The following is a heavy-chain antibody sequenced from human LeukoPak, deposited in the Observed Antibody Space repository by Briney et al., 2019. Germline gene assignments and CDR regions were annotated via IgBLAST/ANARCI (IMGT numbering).Heavy chain of an antibody. V-gene: IGHV3-21*01. D-gene: IGHD7-27*01. Sequence: GGSLRLSCAASGFTFRSYSMNWVRQAPGKGLKWVSSISSSSSYIYYADSVKGRFTISRDNATNSLYLQMNSLRAEDTAVYYCAVLRGANGGFYYYYYMDVWGKGTTVTVSS. CDR3: AVLRGANGGFYYYYYMDV. CDR1: GFTFRSYS. J-gene: IGHJ6*03. CDR2: ISSSSSYI.